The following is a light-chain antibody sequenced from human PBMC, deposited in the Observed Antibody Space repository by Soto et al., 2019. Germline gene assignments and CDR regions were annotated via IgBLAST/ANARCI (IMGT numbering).Light chain of an antibody. V-gene: IGKV1-5*01. CDR2: DAS. J-gene: IGKJ1*01. Sequence: IRMAQSTATLSASVGARFTLTCRDSQSINAWLAWYQQTPGKAPNLLXYDASSLQTGVPSSFSGSGSGTELTLTISGLQPDDFALYYCKHYTTYSMWKCAQGTKVDIK. CDR1: QSINAW. CDR3: KHYTTYSMWK.